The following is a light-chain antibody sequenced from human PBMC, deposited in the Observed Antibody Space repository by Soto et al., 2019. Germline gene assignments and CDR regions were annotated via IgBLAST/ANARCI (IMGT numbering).Light chain of an antibody. CDR1: QSVSIY. V-gene: IGKV3-11*01. J-gene: IGKJ4*01. CDR3: QQRINWPLT. CDR2: DAS. Sequence: EIVLTQSPATLSLSPGETATLSCRASQSVSIYLAWYQQKPGQAPRLLIYDASNRATGIPARFSGSGSGTDFTLTIDSLEPEDSAVYYCQQRINWPLTFGGGTKVEIK.